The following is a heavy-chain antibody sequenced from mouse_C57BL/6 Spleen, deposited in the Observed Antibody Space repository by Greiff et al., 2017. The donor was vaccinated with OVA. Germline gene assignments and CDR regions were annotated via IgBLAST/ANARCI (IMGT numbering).Heavy chain of an antibody. V-gene: IGHV5-9*01. CDR3: ARAGGLRAMDY. CDR1: GFTFSSYT. Sequence: EVKVEESGGGLVKPGGSLKLSCAASGFTFSSYTMSWVRQTPEKRLEWVATISGGGGNTYYPDSVKGRFTISRDNAKNTLYLQMSSLRSEDTALYYCARAGGLRAMDYWGQGTSVTVSS. J-gene: IGHJ4*01. CDR2: ISGGGGNT.